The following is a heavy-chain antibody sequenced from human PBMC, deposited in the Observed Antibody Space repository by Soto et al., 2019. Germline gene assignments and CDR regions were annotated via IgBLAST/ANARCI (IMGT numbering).Heavy chain of an antibody. V-gene: IGHV1-46*01. Sequence: ASVKVSCKASGYTFTSYYMHWVRQAPGQGLEWMGIINPSGGSTSYAQKFQGRVTMTRDTSTSTVYMELNSLRAEDTAVYYCARDSYYYDSSGHRNAFDIWGQGTMVTVSS. J-gene: IGHJ3*02. CDR3: ARDSYYYDSSGHRNAFDI. D-gene: IGHD3-22*01. CDR1: GYTFTSYY. CDR2: INPSGGST.